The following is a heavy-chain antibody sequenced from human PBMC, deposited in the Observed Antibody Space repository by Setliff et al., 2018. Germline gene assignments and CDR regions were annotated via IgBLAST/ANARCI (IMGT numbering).Heavy chain of an antibody. V-gene: IGHV3-15*01. CDR3: TTDSMFYFDSSGYHVLAY. CDR1: GFTFSKAW. CDR2: IKSKTDGGTI. J-gene: IGHJ4*02. D-gene: IGHD3-22*01. Sequence: LRLSCAASGFTFSKAWMSWVRQAPGKGLEWVGRIKSKTDGGTIDYAAPVKGRLTISRDDSKNTLYLQVNSLRSEDTAVYYCTTDSMFYFDSSGYHVLAYWGQGTLVTVSS.